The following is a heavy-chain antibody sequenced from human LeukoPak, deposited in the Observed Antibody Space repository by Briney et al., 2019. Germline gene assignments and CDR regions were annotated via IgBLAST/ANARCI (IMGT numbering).Heavy chain of an antibody. CDR1: SGSFSDYS. V-gene: IGHV4-34*01. J-gene: IGHJ5*02. D-gene: IGHD3-16*01. Sequence: SETLSLTCAVYSGSFSDYSWNWIRQPPGKGLEWIGEINHSGSTNYNPSLKSRVTISVDPSKNQFSLKLSSVTAADTAVYYCARGRGTRVGYNWFDPWGQGTLVTVSS. CDR2: INHSGST. CDR3: ARGRGTRVGYNWFDP.